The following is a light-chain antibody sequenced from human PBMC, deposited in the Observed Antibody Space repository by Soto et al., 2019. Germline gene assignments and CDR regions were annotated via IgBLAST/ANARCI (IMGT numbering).Light chain of an antibody. J-gene: IGKJ1*01. V-gene: IGKV1-39*01. CDR3: QQSYSTPWT. Sequence: DIQMTQSPSSLSASVGDRLTITCRASQSISTYFNWYRQKPGKAPELLIYAASSLQSGVPSRFSGSGSGTDFTLTISSLQPEDFATYYCQQSYSTPWTFGQGTKVEIK. CDR2: AAS. CDR1: QSISTY.